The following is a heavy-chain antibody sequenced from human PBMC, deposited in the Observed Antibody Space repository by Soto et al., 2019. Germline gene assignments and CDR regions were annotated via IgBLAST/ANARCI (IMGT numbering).Heavy chain of an antibody. CDR1: GFTFSSYW. V-gene: IGHV3-74*01. Sequence: GGSLRLSCAASGFTFSSYWMHWVRQAPGKGLVWVSRINSDGSSTSYADSVKGRFTISRDNAKNTLYLQMNSLRAEDTAVYYRARDHCSGGSCYSVSPNWFDPWGQGTLVTVSS. D-gene: IGHD2-15*01. J-gene: IGHJ5*02. CDR2: INSDGSST. CDR3: ARDHCSGGSCYSVSPNWFDP.